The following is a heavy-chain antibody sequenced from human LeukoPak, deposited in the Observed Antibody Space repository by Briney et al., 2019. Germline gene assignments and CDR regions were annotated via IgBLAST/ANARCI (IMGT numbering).Heavy chain of an antibody. Sequence: PGGSLRLSCVASGITFRNYAMSWVRQAPGKGLEWVSAISASGRSTYYADSVKGRFTISRDNSKNTLYLQMNSLRAEDTAVYYCAKDLLFQLPTYFDYWGQGALVTVSS. J-gene: IGHJ4*02. CDR3: AKDLLFQLPTYFDY. CDR2: ISASGRST. D-gene: IGHD2-2*01. CDR1: GITFRNYA. V-gene: IGHV3-23*01.